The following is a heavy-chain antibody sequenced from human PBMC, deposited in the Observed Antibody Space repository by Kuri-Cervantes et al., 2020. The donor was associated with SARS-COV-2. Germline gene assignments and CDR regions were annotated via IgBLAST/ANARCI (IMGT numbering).Heavy chain of an antibody. CDR1: GVAIDSNSYY. J-gene: IGHJ4*02. V-gene: IGHV4-39*07. CDR2: INHSGST. D-gene: IGHD7-27*01. Sequence: ESLKISCSVSGVAIDSNSYYWSWIRQPPGKGLEWIGEINHSGSTNYNPSLKSRVTISVDTSKNQFSLKLSSVTAADTAVYYCARVTNWGYYFDYWGQGTLVTVSS. CDR3: ARVTNWGYYFDY.